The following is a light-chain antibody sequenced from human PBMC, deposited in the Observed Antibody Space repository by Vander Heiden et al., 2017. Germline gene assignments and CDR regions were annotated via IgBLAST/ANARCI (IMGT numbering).Light chain of an antibody. CDR3: QQYNSFWT. V-gene: IGKV1-5*03. CDR2: KAS. J-gene: IGKJ1*01. Sequence: DIQMTQSPSTLSASVGDRVTITCRASQSISRWLAWNQQKPGKAPKLLIYKASSLESGVPSRFSGSGSGTEFTLTISGLQPDDFATYYCQQYNSFWTFGQGTKVEIK. CDR1: QSISRW.